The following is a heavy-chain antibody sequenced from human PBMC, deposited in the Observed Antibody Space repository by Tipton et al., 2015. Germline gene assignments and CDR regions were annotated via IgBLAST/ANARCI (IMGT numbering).Heavy chain of an antibody. V-gene: IGHV4-61*01. CDR1: GGSVTSGSYY. CDR3: ARDLEHGMDV. J-gene: IGHJ6*02. Sequence: TLSLTCSVSGGSVTSGSYYWSWIRQPPGKGVEWIGYISYTETSHYNPSLKSRVTISVDTSKNEFSLKLRSVTAADTAVYYCARDLEHGMDVWGQGTTVTVSS. D-gene: IGHD3-3*01. CDR2: ISYTETS.